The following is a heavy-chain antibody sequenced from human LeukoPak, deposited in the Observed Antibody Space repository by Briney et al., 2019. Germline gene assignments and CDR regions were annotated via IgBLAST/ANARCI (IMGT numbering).Heavy chain of an antibody. Sequence: GGSLRLSCAASGFPFSSYAMHWVRQAPGKGLEWVAVISYDGSNKYYADSVKGRFTISRDNSKNTLYLQMNSLRAEDTAVYYCARGSSSFDYWGQGTLVTVSS. V-gene: IGHV3-30-3*01. CDR1: GFPFSSYA. D-gene: IGHD2-2*01. CDR2: ISYDGSNK. CDR3: ARGSSSFDY. J-gene: IGHJ4*02.